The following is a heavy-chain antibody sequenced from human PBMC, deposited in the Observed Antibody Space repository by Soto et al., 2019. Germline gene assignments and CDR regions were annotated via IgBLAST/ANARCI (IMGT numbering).Heavy chain of an antibody. D-gene: IGHD1-26*01. Sequence: GGSLRLSCAASGFTFSDHYMDWVRQAPGKGLEWVARTRNKANSYTTEYAASVKGRFTISRDNSQNSLYLQMNSLKIEDTAVYYCTRSSGTYRYFDLWGRGTLVTVS. CDR3: TRSSGTYRYFDL. CDR1: GFTFSDHY. J-gene: IGHJ2*01. V-gene: IGHV3-72*01. CDR2: TRNKANSYTT.